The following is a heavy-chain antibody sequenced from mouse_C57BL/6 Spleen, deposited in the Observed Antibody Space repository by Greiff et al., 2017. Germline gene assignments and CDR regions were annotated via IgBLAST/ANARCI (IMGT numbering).Heavy chain of an antibody. J-gene: IGHJ2*01. V-gene: IGHV5-4*01. Sequence: EVKLMESGGGLVKPGGSLKLSCAASGFTFSSYAMSWVRQTPEKRLEWVATISDGGTYTYYPDNVKGRFTISRDNAKNNLYLQMSHLKSEDTAMYYCARELTGRYYFDYWGQGTTLTVSS. D-gene: IGHD4-1*01. CDR2: ISDGGTYT. CDR3: ARELTGRYYFDY. CDR1: GFTFSSYA.